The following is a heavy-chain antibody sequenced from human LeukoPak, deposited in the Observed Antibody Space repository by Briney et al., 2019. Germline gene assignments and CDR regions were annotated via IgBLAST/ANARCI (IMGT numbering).Heavy chain of an antibody. CDR1: GFTFSSYA. D-gene: IGHD6-6*01. V-gene: IGHV3-21*01. J-gene: IGHJ4*02. CDR3: ARVLGYSSSSLIDY. CDR2: IGVSRSYI. Sequence: GGSLRLSCAASGFTFSSYAMNWVRQAPGKGLEWVSSIGVSRSYIYYADSVKGRFSIPRDNAKNSLYLQMSSLRAEDTAIYYCARVLGYSSSSLIDYWGQGTLVTVSS.